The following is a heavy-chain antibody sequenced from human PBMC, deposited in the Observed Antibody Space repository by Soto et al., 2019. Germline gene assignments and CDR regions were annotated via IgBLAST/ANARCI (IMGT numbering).Heavy chain of an antibody. Sequence: SETLSLTCTVSSDSSSSYKWSWIRQTPGKGLEWIGYIDNNGGISYNPSLRSRITITISIDRSKNQFSLKLSSVTAADTAVYYCARVAVAGTRFDYWGQGTLVTVSS. CDR1: SDSSSSYK. CDR2: IDNNGGI. D-gene: IGHD6-19*01. V-gene: IGHV4-59*08. J-gene: IGHJ4*02. CDR3: ARVAVAGTRFDY.